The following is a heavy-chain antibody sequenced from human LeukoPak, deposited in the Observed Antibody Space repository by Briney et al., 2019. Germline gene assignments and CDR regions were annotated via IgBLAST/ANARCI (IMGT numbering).Heavy chain of an antibody. CDR2: IYSGGST. CDR1: GFTVSSNY. CDR3: IYGYTLDF. J-gene: IGHJ4*02. V-gene: IGHV3-53*01. D-gene: IGHD5-18*01. Sequence: GGSLRLSCAASGFTVSSNYMNWVRQAPGKGLEWVSVIYSGGSTNYADSVKGRFTISRDNSKNTLYLQMNSLRAEDTAVYYCIYGYTLDFWGQGTLGSVSS.